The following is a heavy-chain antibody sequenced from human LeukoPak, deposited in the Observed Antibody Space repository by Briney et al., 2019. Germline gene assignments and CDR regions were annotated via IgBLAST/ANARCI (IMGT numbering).Heavy chain of an antibody. J-gene: IGHJ4*02. Sequence: GASVKVSCKASGYTFTSYDINWVRQATGQGLEWMGWMNPNSGNTGYAQKFQGRVTMTRNTSISTAYMELSSLRSEGTAVYYCARIMSDSRGYYYWGQGTLVTVSS. CDR1: GYTFTSYD. D-gene: IGHD3-22*01. CDR3: ARIMSDSRGYYY. V-gene: IGHV1-8*01. CDR2: MNPNSGNT.